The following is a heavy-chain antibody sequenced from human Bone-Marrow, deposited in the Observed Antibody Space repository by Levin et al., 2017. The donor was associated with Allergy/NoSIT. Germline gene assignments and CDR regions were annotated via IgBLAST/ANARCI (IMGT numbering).Heavy chain of an antibody. Sequence: GESLKISCAASGFTFSSYSMNWVRQAPGKGLEWVSSISSSSSYIYYADSVKGRFTISRDNAKNSLYLQMNSLRAEDTAVYYCARDEALAGGIFDYWGQGTLVTVSS. D-gene: IGHD3-16*01. CDR3: ARDEALAGGIFDY. CDR1: GFTFSSYS. J-gene: IGHJ4*02. CDR2: ISSSSSYI. V-gene: IGHV3-21*01.